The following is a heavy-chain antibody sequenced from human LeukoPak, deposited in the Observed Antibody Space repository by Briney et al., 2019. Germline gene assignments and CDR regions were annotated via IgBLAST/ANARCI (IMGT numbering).Heavy chain of an antibody. CDR1: GGSISSSSYY. CDR3: ARAQYYYDSSGYYSDDAFDI. J-gene: IGHJ3*02. V-gene: IGHV4-39*07. D-gene: IGHD3-22*01. Sequence: SETLSLTCTVSGGSISSSSYYWGWIRQPPGKGLEWIGSIYYSGSTYYNPSLKSRVTISVDASKNQFSLKLSSVTAADTAVYYCARAQYYYDSSGYYSDDAFDIWGQGTMVTVSS. CDR2: IYYSGST.